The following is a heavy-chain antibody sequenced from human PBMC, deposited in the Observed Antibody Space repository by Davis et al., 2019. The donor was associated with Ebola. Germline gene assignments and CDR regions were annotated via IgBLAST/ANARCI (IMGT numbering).Heavy chain of an antibody. J-gene: IGHJ4*02. V-gene: IGHV1-2*06. CDR2: INPNSGGT. CDR1: GYTFTGYY. Sequence: ASVKVSCKASGYTFTGYYMHWVRQAPGQGLEWMGRINPNSGGTNYAQKFQGRVTMTRDTSISTAYMEFSSLRSDDTAVYYCARSSYDIVSGYFDIWGQGTLVTVSS. D-gene: IGHD3-9*01. CDR3: ARSSYDIVSGYFDI.